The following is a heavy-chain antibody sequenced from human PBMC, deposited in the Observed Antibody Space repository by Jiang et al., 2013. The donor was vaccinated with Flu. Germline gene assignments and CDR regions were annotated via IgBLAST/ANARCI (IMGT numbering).Heavy chain of an antibody. D-gene: IGHD3-9*01. J-gene: IGHJ4*02. V-gene: IGHV3-43*02. CDR1: GFTFDDYA. CDR2: ISGDGGST. Sequence: VQLVESGGGVVQPGGSLRLSCAASGFTFDDYAMHWVRQAPGKGLEWVSLISGDGGSTYYADSVKGRFTISRDNSKNSLYLQMNSLRTEDTALYYCAKETLRYPGDYFDYWGQGTLVTVSS. CDR3: AKETLRYPGDYFDY.